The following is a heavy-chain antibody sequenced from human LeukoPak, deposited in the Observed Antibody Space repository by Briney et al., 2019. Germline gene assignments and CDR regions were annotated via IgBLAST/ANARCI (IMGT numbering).Heavy chain of an antibody. Sequence: GGSLRLSCAASGFTFSTYAMTWVRQVPGKGPEWVSAISSSGADQHYADSVKGRFNISRDNSKKTLYLQMTSLRAEDTAVYYCSKRGSDSPSCFQHWGQGTLVTVSS. CDR1: GFTFSTYA. V-gene: IGHV3-23*01. J-gene: IGHJ1*01. CDR3: SKRGSDSPSCFQH. CDR2: ISSSGADQ. D-gene: IGHD2-21*02.